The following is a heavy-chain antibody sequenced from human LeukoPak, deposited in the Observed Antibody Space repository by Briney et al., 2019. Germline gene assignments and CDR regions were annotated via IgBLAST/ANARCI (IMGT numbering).Heavy chain of an antibody. CDR2: TSADESIK. J-gene: IGHJ4*02. Sequence: GRSLRLSCAVSGFPFTDYVIHWVRQAPGKRLEWVAVTSADESIKSYSDSVRGRFTISRDNFKNILYLQMDSLGLEDTAVYFCARDPFLGGPDFLDYWGRGTLVTVSS. V-gene: IGHV3-30*03. CDR1: GFPFTDYV. D-gene: IGHD1-26*01. CDR3: ARDPFLGGPDFLDY.